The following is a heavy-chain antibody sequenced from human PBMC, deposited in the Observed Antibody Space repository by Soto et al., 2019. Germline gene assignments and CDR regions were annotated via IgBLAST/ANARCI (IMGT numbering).Heavy chain of an antibody. Sequence: RRLSCVGSGFTFGNYAMSWVRQAPGKGLEWVSSITGIDGRTYYADSVKGRFTISRDNPKNTLYLQMNNLRAEDTAMFYCAKDRGPYCSVGICYPPPWFDPWGQGTQVTVSS. CDR1: GFTFGNYA. CDR3: AKDRGPYCSVGICYPPPWFDP. CDR2: ITGIDGRT. J-gene: IGHJ5*02. D-gene: IGHD2-15*01. V-gene: IGHV3-23*01.